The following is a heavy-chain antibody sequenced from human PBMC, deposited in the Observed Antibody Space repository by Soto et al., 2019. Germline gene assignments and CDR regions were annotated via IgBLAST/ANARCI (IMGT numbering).Heavy chain of an antibody. J-gene: IGHJ5*01. Sequence: TVSGEFTGRGNKYVCWIRQDTGKGLEWIGYIFSSGTTYYNPSLKSRLTMSLDTSQSQISLKLNSVTAADTAVYFCSFVPSPSTFYFSTHSWG. CDR2: IFSSGTT. CDR3: SFVPSPSTFYFSTHS. V-gene: IGHV4-30-4*02. CDR1: GEFTGRGNKY. D-gene: IGHD1-26*01.